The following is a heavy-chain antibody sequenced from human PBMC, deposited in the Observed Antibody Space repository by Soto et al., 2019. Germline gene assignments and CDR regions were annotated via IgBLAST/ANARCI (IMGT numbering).Heavy chain of an antibody. V-gene: IGHV1-46*01. CDR1: GYTFTSYY. CDR2: INPSGGST. CDR3: ARAYYDILHRMDV. D-gene: IGHD3-9*01. Sequence: ASVKVSCKASGYTFTSYYMHWVRQDPGQWLEGMGIINPSGGSTSYGQKFQGRVTMTRDTSTSTVHMELSSLRSEDTAVYYCARAYYDILHRMDVWGQGTTVTVSS. J-gene: IGHJ6*02.